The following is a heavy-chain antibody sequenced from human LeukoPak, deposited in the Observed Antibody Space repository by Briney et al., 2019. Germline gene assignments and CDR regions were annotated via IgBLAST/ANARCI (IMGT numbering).Heavy chain of an antibody. CDR3: ARGRTMVRGVNPSPSGY. CDR2: INPNSGGT. J-gene: IGHJ4*02. D-gene: IGHD3-10*01. V-gene: IGHV1-2*02. CDR1: GYTFTGYY. Sequence: GASVKVSCKASGYTFTGYYMHWVRQAPGQGLEWMGWINPNSGGTNYAQKFQGRVTMTRNTSISTAYMELSSLRSEDTAVYYCARGRTMVRGVNPSPSGYWGQGTLVTVSS.